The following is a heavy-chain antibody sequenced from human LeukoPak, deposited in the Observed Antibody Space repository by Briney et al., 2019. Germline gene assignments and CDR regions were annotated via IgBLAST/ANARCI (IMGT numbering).Heavy chain of an antibody. J-gene: IGHJ4*02. Sequence: GGSLRLSCADSGITFRNYVMGWVRQAPGKGLEWVSAISGSGGSTSYADSVKARFTISRDNSKNTLYLQMNSLRAEDTAVYYCARGAGYNYPYYFDYWGQGTLVTVSS. V-gene: IGHV3-23*01. CDR1: GITFRNYV. CDR2: ISGSGGST. CDR3: ARGAGYNYPYYFDY. D-gene: IGHD5-24*01.